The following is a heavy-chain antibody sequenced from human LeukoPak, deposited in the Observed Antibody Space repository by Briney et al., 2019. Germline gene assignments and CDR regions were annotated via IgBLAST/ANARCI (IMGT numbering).Heavy chain of an antibody. CDR1: GYTFTSYG. CDR3: ASPGPYGGNDAFDI. CDR2: ISAYNGNT. D-gene: IGHD4-23*01. V-gene: IGHV1-18*01. J-gene: IGHJ3*02. Sequence: GASVKVSCKXSGYTFTSYGISWVRQAPGQGLEWMGWISAYNGNTNYAQKLQGRVTMTTDTSTSTAYMELRSLRSDDTAVYYCASPGPYGGNDAFDIWGQGTMVTVSS.